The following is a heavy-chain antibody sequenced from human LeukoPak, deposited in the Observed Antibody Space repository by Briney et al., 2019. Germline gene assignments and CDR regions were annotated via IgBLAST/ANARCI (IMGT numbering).Heavy chain of an antibody. CDR3: ARDWASVALGY. Sequence: GGSLRLSCAASGFTFSSYAMSWVRQAPGKGLEWVSAISGSGGSTYYADSVKGRFTISRDNAKNSLYLQMNSLRAEDTAVYYCARDWASVALGYWGQGTLVTVSS. CDR1: GFTFSSYA. J-gene: IGHJ4*02. D-gene: IGHD4-23*01. V-gene: IGHV3-23*01. CDR2: ISGSGGST.